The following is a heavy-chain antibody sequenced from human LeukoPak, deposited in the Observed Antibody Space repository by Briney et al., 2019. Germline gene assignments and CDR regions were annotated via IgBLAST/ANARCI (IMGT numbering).Heavy chain of an antibody. D-gene: IGHD3-10*01. CDR3: ARARRDYYGSGSYYTIDY. Sequence: SQTLSLTCDISGDSVSSNSAAWNWIRQSPSRGLEWLGRTYYRSKWYNDYAVSVKSRITINPDTSKNQFSLQLNSVTPEDTAVYYCARARRDYYGSGSYYTIDYWGQGTLVTVSS. CDR2: TYYRSKWYN. J-gene: IGHJ4*02. V-gene: IGHV6-1*01. CDR1: GDSVSSNSAA.